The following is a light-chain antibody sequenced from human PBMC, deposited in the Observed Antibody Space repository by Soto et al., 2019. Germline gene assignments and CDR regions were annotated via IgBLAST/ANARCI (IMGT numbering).Light chain of an antibody. CDR1: SSDVGGYNY. CDR2: DVS. CDR3: SSYTSSSTL. J-gene: IGLJ2*01. Sequence: QCVLTQPASVSGSPGQSITISCTGTSSDVGGYNYVSWYQQHPGKAPKLIIYDVSDRPSGVSNRFSGSKSGNTASLTISGLQAEDEADYYCSSYTSSSTLVGGGTKLTVL. V-gene: IGLV2-14*01.